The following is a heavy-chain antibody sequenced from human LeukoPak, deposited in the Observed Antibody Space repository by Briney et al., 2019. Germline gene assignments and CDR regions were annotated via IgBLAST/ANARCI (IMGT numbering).Heavy chain of an antibody. Sequence: SQTLSLTCAISGDSVSSNSAAWNWSRQSPSSGLEWLGRTYYRSKWFNNYAVSVKSRITVSPDSSKNQFSLHLNSVTSEDTAVYYCARMSYDSKPVWGQGTLVTVSS. CDR2: TYYRSKWFN. CDR3: ARMSYDSKPV. D-gene: IGHD2-8*01. J-gene: IGHJ4*02. V-gene: IGHV6-1*01. CDR1: GDSVSSNSAA.